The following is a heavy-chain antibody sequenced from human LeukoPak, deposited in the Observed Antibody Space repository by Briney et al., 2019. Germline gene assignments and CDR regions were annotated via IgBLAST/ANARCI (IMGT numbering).Heavy chain of an antibody. CDR1: GFTFSNYE. Sequence: GGSLRLSCAASGFTFSNYEMNWVRQAPGKGLEWVSYIRSSGSSIYYADSVKGRFTISRDNAKNSLYLQMNSLRAEDTAVYYCAREGVTAPGDYGGQGTLVTVSS. CDR3: AREGVTAPGDY. J-gene: IGHJ4*02. CDR2: IRSSGSSI. D-gene: IGHD2-21*02. V-gene: IGHV3-48*03.